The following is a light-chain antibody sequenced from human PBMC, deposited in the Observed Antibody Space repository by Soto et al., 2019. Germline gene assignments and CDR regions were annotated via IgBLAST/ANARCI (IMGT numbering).Light chain of an antibody. CDR2: GS. CDR1: HSVTSTY. Sequence: ENLLTQSPVTLSLSPGDSATLSCRATHSVTSTYLAWYQQEPGQAPRLLIYGSTRATGIPDRFSGSRSGADFTLTIARLEPEDFAVYFCQQFSPSPLMYTFDQGTKLEIK. J-gene: IGKJ2*01. V-gene: IGKV3-20*01. CDR3: QQFSPSPLMYT.